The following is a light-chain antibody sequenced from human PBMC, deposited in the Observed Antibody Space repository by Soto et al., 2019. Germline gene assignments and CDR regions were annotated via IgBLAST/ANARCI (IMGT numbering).Light chain of an antibody. J-gene: IGLJ2*01. CDR2: NDS. CDR1: NIGSKT. V-gene: IGLV3-21*04. Sequence: SSELTQPPSVSVAPGKTAKITCGGANIGSKTVHWYTQRPGQAPALVIYNDSDRPSGIPERFSGSNSGNTATLTIARVEAGDEAEYFCQVWDGSRDHVVFGGGTKLTVL. CDR3: QVWDGSRDHVV.